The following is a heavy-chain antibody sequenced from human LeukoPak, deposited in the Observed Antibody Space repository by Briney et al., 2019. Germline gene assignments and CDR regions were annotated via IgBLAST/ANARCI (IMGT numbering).Heavy chain of an antibody. V-gene: IGHV3-64*01. J-gene: IGHJ6*03. CDR2: ISSNGGST. CDR1: GFTFSSYA. Sequence: PGGSLRLSCAASGFTFSSYAMHWVRQAPGKGLEYVSAISSNGGSTYYANSVKGRFTISRDNSKNTLYLQMGSLRAEDMAVYYCARDKRYYYDSSGYYYPESYYYYMDVWGKGTTVTVSS. CDR3: ARDKRYYYDSSGYYYPESYYYYMDV. D-gene: IGHD3-22*01.